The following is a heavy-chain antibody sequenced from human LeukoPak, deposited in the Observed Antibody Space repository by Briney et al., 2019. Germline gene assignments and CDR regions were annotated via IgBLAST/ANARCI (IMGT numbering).Heavy chain of an antibody. CDR1: GGSISSGGYY. V-gene: IGHV4-31*03. CDR2: IYYSGST. Sequence: PSQTLSLTCTVSGGSISSGGYYWSWIRQHPGKGLEWIGYIYYSGSTYYNPSLKSRVTISVDTSKNQFSLKLSSVTAADTAVYYCARGDDYGDLEGGVLDIWGQGTMVTVSS. J-gene: IGHJ3*02. CDR3: ARGDDYGDLEGGVLDI. D-gene: IGHD4-17*01.